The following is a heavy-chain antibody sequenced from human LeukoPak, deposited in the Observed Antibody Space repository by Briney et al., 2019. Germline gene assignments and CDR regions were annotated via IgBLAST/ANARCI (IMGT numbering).Heavy chain of an antibody. J-gene: IGHJ3*02. Sequence: GGSLRLSCAASGFTFSSYWMHWVRQAPGKGLVWVSRINSDGSSTSYADSVKGRFTISRDNAKNTLYLQMNSLRAEDTAVYYCAGERYPHVYDAFDIWGQGTMVTVTS. CDR1: GFTFSSYW. V-gene: IGHV3-74*01. CDR3: AGERYPHVYDAFDI. D-gene: IGHD3-16*01. CDR2: INSDGSST.